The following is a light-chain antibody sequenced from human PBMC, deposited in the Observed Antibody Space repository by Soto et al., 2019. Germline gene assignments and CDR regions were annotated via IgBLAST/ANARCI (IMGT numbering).Light chain of an antibody. J-gene: IGKJ2*01. Sequence: DIQMTQSPSTLSGSVGDRVTITCRASKTISSWLAWYQQRPGKAPKLLIYKASSLESGVPSRFSGSGSGTEFTLTISSLQPDDFATYYCQQYNSYPYTFGQGTKVDIK. CDR2: KAS. V-gene: IGKV1-5*03. CDR1: KTISSW. CDR3: QQYNSYPYT.